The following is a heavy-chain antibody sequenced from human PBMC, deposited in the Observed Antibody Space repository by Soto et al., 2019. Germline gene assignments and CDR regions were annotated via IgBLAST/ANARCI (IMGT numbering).Heavy chain of an antibody. D-gene: IGHD2-2*01. CDR2: IYWDDDK. V-gene: IGHV2-5*02. J-gene: IGHJ4*02. Sequence: QITLKESGPTLVKPTQTLTLTCTFSGFSLSTSGVGVGWIRQPPGKALEWLALIYWDDDKRYSPSLKSRLTITKDXXKXPXXLTMTNMDPVDTATYYCAHESVVPAAMPAHGPFDYWGQGTLVTVSS. CDR3: AHESVVPAAMPAHGPFDY. CDR1: GFSLSTSGVG.